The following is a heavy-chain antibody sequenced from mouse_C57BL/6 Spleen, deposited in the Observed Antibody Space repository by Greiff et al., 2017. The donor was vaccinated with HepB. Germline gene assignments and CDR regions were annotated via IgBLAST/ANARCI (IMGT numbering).Heavy chain of an antibody. Sequence: QVQLQQPGAELVRPGSSVKLSCKASGYTFTSYWMDWVKQRPGQGLEWIGNIYPSDSETHYNQKFKDKATLTVDKSSSTAYMQLSSLTSEDSAVYYCARRGFYDYDVGYWGQGTTLTVSS. CDR3: ARRGFYDYDVGY. D-gene: IGHD2-4*01. CDR1: GYTFTSYW. V-gene: IGHV1-61*01. CDR2: IYPSDSET. J-gene: IGHJ2*01.